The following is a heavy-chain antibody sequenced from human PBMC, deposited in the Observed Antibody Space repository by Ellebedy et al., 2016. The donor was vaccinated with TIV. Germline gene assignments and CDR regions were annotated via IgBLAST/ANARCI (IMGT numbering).Heavy chain of an antibody. Sequence: SETLSLXCTVSGGSISSYYWSWIRQPPGKGLEWIGYIHYSGSTNYNPSLKSRVTISVDTSKNQFSLKLSSVTAADTAVYYCAREGAPIVGAGGGFDYWGQGTLVTVSS. V-gene: IGHV4-59*01. CDR3: AREGAPIVGAGGGFDY. CDR2: IHYSGST. J-gene: IGHJ4*02. CDR1: GGSISSYY. D-gene: IGHD1-26*01.